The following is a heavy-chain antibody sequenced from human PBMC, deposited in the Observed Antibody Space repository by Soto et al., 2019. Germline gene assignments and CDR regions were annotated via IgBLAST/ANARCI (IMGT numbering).Heavy chain of an antibody. CDR3: ATQEVGGSYVYTFDP. Sequence: PSETLSLTCTVSGASSPIGITNWGWIRRPPGKGLEWIGSIYYSGSTYYNPSLKSRVTISVDTSKNQFSLKLSSVTAADTAVYYCATQEVGGSYVYTFDPWGQGTLVTVSS. J-gene: IGHJ5*02. D-gene: IGHD1-26*01. CDR1: GASSPIGITN. V-gene: IGHV4-39*01. CDR2: IYYSGST.